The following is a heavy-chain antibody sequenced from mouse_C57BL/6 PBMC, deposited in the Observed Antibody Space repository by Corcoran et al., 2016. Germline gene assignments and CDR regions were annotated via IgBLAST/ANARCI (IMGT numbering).Heavy chain of an antibody. V-gene: IGHV3-6*01. CDR2: ISYDGNN. Sequence: DVQLQESGPGLVKPSQSLSLTCSVTGYSITSGYYWNWIRQFPGNKLEWMGYISYDGNNNYNPSLKNRISITRDTSKNQFCLKLNSVTTEDTGTYYCGREAWGDWYFDAGGSGTAVTVS. J-gene: IGHJ1*01. CDR3: GREAWGDWYFDA. CDR1: GYSITSGYY.